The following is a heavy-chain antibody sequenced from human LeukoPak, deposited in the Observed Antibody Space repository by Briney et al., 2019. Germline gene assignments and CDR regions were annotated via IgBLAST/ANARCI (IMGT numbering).Heavy chain of an antibody. CDR2: ISGSGSST. Sequence: GGSLRLSCAASGFTFTNYTMNWDRQAPGKGLEWVSTISGSGSSTYIADSVKGRFAISRDNSKNTVLLQMNSLRAEDTAVYYCARDYGLDYWGQGTLVTVSS. CDR3: ARDYGLDY. CDR1: GFTFTNYT. D-gene: IGHD4-17*01. J-gene: IGHJ4*02. V-gene: IGHV3-23*01.